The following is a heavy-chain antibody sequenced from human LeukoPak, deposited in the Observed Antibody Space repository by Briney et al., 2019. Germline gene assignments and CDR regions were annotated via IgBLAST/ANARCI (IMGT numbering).Heavy chain of an antibody. D-gene: IGHD3-22*01. Sequence: PSETLSLTCSVSGLSISSSSYHWGGIRQPPGKGVEWIVRIYYCGSTYYNPSLKSRFTISVDTSTNHFSLKLSSVAAAEPAVYYCARRIYYYDSSGSNELLDYWGQGTLVTVSS. CDR1: GLSISSSSYH. J-gene: IGHJ4*02. V-gene: IGHV4-39*01. CDR2: IYYCGST. CDR3: ARRIYYYDSSGSNELLDY.